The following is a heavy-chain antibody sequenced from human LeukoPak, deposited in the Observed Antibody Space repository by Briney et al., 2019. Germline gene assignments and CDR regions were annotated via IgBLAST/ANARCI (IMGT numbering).Heavy chain of an antibody. J-gene: IGHJ5*02. V-gene: IGHV4-38-2*02. CDR2: IDNGGNT. Sequence: SETLSLTCTDSDQSMGRTRSWGWIRQPPGKGLEWIGSIDNGGNTYYNPSLKSRVTMSVDRSKKQFSLKLSFVTAADSAVYYCGRDRELWWFYHWGQGTLVTVSS. CDR3: GRDRELWWFYH. D-gene: IGHD2-21*01. CDR1: DQSMGRTRS.